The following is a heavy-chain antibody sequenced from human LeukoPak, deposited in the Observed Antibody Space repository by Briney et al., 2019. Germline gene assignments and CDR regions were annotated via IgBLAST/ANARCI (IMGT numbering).Heavy chain of an antibody. CDR1: GLITYDYA. D-gene: IGHD6-25*01. CDR2: ISGDGGST. V-gene: IGHV3-43*02. Sequence: PGGSLRLSCAAPGLITYDYAIHCVRQAPGKGLEWVSLISGDGGSTFYADSVRGRFTISRDNSKNSLSLQMSSLRSADTALYFCVRESETSGWFDHWGQRTLVTFSS. J-gene: IGHJ5*02. CDR3: VRESETSGWFDH.